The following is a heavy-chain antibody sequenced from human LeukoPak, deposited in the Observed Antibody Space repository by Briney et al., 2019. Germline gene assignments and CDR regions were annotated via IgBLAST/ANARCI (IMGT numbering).Heavy chain of an antibody. CDR2: ISGSGGST. CDR1: GFTFSDYA. J-gene: IGHJ4*02. Sequence: PGGSLRLSCVASGFTFSDYAMNWVRQAPGKGLEWVSAISGSGGSTFYADSMKGRFTISRDNSKNTLYLQMNTLRAEDTAVYYCATPPTVTRNYWGQGILVTVSS. D-gene: IGHD4-17*01. CDR3: ATPPTVTRNY. V-gene: IGHV3-23*01.